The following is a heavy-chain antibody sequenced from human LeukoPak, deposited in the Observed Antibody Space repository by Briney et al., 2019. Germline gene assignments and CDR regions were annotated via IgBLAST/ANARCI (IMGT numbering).Heavy chain of an antibody. CDR3: ASSDGYNYDWYFEL. V-gene: IGHV4-59*01. Sequence: PSETLSLTCTVSGGSISSYYWSWIRQPPGKGLEWIGYIYYSGGTNYNPSLKSRVTISVDTSKNQFSLKLSSVTAADTAVYYCASSDGYNYDWYFELWGRGTLVTVSS. D-gene: IGHD5-24*01. CDR1: GGSISSYY. J-gene: IGHJ2*01. CDR2: IYYSGGT.